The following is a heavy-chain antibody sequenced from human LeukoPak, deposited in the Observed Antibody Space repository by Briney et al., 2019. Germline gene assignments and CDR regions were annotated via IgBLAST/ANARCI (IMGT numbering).Heavy chain of an antibody. J-gene: IGHJ4*02. CDR2: INHSGST. CDR3: AGRFGDLHY. Sequence: SETLSLTCAVYGGSFSGYYWSWIRQPPGKGLEWIGEINHSGSTNYNPSLKSRVTISVDTSKNQFSLKLSSVTAADTAIYYCAGRFGDLHYWGQGTLVTVSS. CDR1: GGSFSGYY. D-gene: IGHD3-10*01. V-gene: IGHV4-34*01.